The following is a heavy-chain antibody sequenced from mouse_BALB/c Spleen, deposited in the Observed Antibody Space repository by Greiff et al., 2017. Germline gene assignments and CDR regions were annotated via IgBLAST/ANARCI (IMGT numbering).Heavy chain of an antibody. D-gene: IGHD2-14*01. CDR1: GYSITSDYA. Sequence: EVQLVESGPGLVKPSQSLSLTCTVTGYSITSDYAWNWIRQFPGNKLEWMGYISYSGSTSYNPSLKSRISITRDTSKNQFFLQLNSVTTEDTATYYCARSGYYRYGYYAMDYWGQGTSVTVSS. V-gene: IGHV3-2*02. CDR3: ARSGYYRYGYYAMDY. CDR2: ISYSGST. J-gene: IGHJ4*01.